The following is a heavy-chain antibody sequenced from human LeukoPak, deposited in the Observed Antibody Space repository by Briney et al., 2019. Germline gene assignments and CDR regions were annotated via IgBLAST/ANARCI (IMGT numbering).Heavy chain of an antibody. J-gene: IGHJ4*02. D-gene: IGHD2-2*01. Sequence: PSETLSLTCAVYGGSFSGYYWSWIRQPPGKGLEWIGEINHSGSTNYNPSLKSRVTISVDTSKNQFSLKLSSVTAADTAVYYCARRASSTAWSFDYWGQGTLVTVSS. CDR1: GGSFSGYY. CDR3: ARRASSTAWSFDY. CDR2: INHSGST. V-gene: IGHV4-34*01.